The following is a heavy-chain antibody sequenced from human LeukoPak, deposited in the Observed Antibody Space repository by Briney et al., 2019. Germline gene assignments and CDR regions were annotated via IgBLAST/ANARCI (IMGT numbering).Heavy chain of an antibody. CDR1: GYTFTSYG. Sequence: ASVKVSCKASGYTFTSYGISWVRQAPGQGLEWMGWIGAYNGNTNYAQKLQGRVTMTTDTSTSTAYMELRSLRSDDTAVYYCARDNRYCSGGSCYDIFDYWGQGTLVTVSS. CDR2: IGAYNGNT. CDR3: ARDNRYCSGGSCYDIFDY. V-gene: IGHV1-18*01. J-gene: IGHJ4*02. D-gene: IGHD2-15*01.